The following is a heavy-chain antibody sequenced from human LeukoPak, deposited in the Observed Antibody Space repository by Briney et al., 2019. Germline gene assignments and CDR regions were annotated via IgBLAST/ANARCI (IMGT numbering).Heavy chain of an antibody. Sequence: ASVKVSCKASGYTFTGYYMHWVRQAPGQGLEWMGWINPNSGGTNYAQKFQGRVTMTRDTSISTAYMELSRLRSDDTAVYYCAXXXXXGELLYQAEPFDYWGQGTLVTVSS. CDR1: GYTFTGYY. CDR3: AXXXXXGELLYQAEPFDY. D-gene: IGHD3-10*01. V-gene: IGHV1-2*02. CDR2: INPNSGGT. J-gene: IGHJ4*02.